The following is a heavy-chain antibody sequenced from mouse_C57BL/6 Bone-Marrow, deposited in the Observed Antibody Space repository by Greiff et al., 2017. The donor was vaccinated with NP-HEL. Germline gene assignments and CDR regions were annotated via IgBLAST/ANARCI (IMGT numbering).Heavy chain of an antibody. CDR1: GYAFSSYW. Sequence: QVQLKESGAELVKPGASVKISCKASGYAFSSYWMNWVKQRPGKGLEWIGQIYPGDGDTNYNGKFKGKATLTADKSSSTAYMQLSSLTSEDSAVYFCASRYDTLFAYWGQGTLVTVSA. CDR2: IYPGDGDT. CDR3: ASRYDTLFAY. V-gene: IGHV1-80*01. J-gene: IGHJ3*01. D-gene: IGHD2-3*01.